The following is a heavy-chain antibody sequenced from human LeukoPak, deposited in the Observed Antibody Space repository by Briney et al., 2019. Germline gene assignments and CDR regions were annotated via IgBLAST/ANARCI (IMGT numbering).Heavy chain of an antibody. D-gene: IGHD4/OR15-4a*01. Sequence: GGSLRLSCVASGFTFSNYWTLWVRQAPGKGLMWVSLISTDGKSTRYAESVKGRFTISRDTSKNTLYLQMNSLRAEDTALYFCAKKAQYDGHYPLDYWGQGTLVTVSA. CDR2: ISTDGKST. CDR3: AKKAQYDGHYPLDY. CDR1: GFTFSNYW. V-gene: IGHV3-74*01. J-gene: IGHJ4*02.